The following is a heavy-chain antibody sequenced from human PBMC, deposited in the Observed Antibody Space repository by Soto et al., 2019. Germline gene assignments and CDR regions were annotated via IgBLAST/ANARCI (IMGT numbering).Heavy chain of an antibody. CDR2: ISGSGGST. Sequence: GGSLRLSCAASGFTFSSYAMSWVRQAPGKGLEWVSAISGSGGSTYYADSVKGRFTISRDNSKNTLYLQMNSLRAEDTAVYYCAKDQTYQLVAPEYYFDYWGQGTLVTVSS. CDR3: AKDQTYQLVAPEYYFDY. J-gene: IGHJ4*02. CDR1: GFTFSSYA. D-gene: IGHD2-2*01. V-gene: IGHV3-23*01.